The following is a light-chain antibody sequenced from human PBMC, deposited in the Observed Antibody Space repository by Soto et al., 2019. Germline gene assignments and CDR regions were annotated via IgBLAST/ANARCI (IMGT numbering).Light chain of an antibody. CDR3: QQYDNWPLT. Sequence: EIVMTQSPVTLSASPGERVTVSCRTNKSISSNLAWYQQKRGQAPRLLISGVSTRASGVPDRFSGSGSVADFTLTISSLQSEDFAVYYCQQYDNWPLTFGGGTKV. CDR1: KSISSN. J-gene: IGKJ4*01. V-gene: IGKV3-15*01. CDR2: GVS.